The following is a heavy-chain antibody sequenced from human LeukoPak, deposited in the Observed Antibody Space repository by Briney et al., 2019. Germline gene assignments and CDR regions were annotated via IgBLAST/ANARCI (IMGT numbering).Heavy chain of an antibody. CDR3: ARVGGGYSSSWYGGYYYYGMDV. Sequence: PGKSLRLSCAASGFTFNKYVMHWVRQAPGKGLEWVSSISSSSSYIYYADSVKGRFTISRDNAKNSLYLQMNSLRAEDTAVYYCARVGGGYSSSWYGGYYYYGMDVWGQGTTVTVSS. CDR2: ISSSSSYI. CDR1: GFTFNKYV. D-gene: IGHD6-13*01. V-gene: IGHV3-21*01. J-gene: IGHJ6*02.